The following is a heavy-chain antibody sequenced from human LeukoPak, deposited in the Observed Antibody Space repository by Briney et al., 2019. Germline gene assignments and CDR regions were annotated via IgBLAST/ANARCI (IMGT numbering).Heavy chain of an antibody. V-gene: IGHV1-2*02. Sequence: ASVKVSCKASGYTFTGYYMHWVRQAPGQGLEWMGWINPNSGGTNYAQKFQGRVTMTRDTSISTAYMELSRLGSDDTAVYYCARTHYYDSSGYYSLNWFDPWGQGTLVTVSS. CDR1: GYTFTGYY. J-gene: IGHJ5*02. D-gene: IGHD3-22*01. CDR2: INPNSGGT. CDR3: ARTHYYDSSGYYSLNWFDP.